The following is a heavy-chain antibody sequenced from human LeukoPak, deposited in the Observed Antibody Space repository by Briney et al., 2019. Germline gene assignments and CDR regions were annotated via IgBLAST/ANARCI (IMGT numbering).Heavy chain of an antibody. CDR2: ISSSSSTI. Sequence: GGSLRLSCAASGFTFSSYSMNWVHQAPGKGLEWVPYISSSSSTIYYADSVKGRFTISRDNAKNSLYLQMNSPRAEDTAVYYCARDRGWLTFDYWGQGTLVTVSS. V-gene: IGHV3-48*01. D-gene: IGHD5-24*01. CDR1: GFTFSSYS. J-gene: IGHJ4*02. CDR3: ARDRGWLTFDY.